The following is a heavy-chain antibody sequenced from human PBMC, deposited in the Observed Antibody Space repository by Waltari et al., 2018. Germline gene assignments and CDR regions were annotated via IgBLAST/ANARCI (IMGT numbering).Heavy chain of an antibody. Sequence: QVQLQQWGAGLLKPSETLSLTCAVYGGSFSGYYWSWIRQPPGKGLEWIGEINHSGSTNYNPSLKSRVTISVDTSKNQFSLKLSSVTAADTAVYYCARAPDTAMVNWYFDLWGRGTLVTVSS. CDR3: ARAPDTAMVNWYFDL. J-gene: IGHJ2*01. CDR2: INHSGST. V-gene: IGHV4-34*01. CDR1: GGSFSGYY. D-gene: IGHD5-18*01.